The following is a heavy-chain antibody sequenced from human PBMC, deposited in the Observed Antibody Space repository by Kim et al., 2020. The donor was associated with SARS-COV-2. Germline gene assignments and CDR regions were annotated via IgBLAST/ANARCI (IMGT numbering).Heavy chain of an antibody. Sequence: SETLSLTCSVSGYSISSGYYWGWIRQSPEKGLEWIASIYRSGSTYYSPSLRSRVTMSLDTSKNEVSLKMTSVTAADTAVYSCVRHLTEASVVGPFDYW. CDR1: GYSISSGYY. D-gene: IGHD6-19*01. J-gene: IGHJ4*01. V-gene: IGHV4-38-2*02. CDR2: IYRSGST. CDR3: VRHLTEASVVGPFDY.